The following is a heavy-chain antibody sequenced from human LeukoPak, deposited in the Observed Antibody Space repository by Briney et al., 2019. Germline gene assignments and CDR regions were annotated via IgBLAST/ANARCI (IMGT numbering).Heavy chain of an antibody. Sequence: GEYLRISCKGSGYSFTSNSVSWARQMPGKGLEWMGMIVPSDSSAKYSPSFQGHVTISADKSISTAYLQWSSLKASDTAMYYCARYCSSTRCKIDYWGQVTLVTVSS. V-gene: IGHV5-10-1*01. D-gene: IGHD2-2*01. CDR3: ARYCSSTRCKIDY. CDR1: GYSFTSNS. CDR2: IVPSDSSA. J-gene: IGHJ4*02.